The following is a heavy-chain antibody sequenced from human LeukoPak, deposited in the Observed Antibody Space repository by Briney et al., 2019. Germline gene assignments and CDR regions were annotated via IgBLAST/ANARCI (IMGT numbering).Heavy chain of an antibody. Sequence: SETLSLTCTVSGYSISSGYYWGWIRQPPGKGLAWIGSIYHSGSTDYNPSLKGRLTISVDTSKNQFSLKLSSVTAADSAVYYCARSIAVAGASPKDAFDIWGQGTMVTVSS. J-gene: IGHJ3*02. CDR2: IYHSGST. CDR1: GYSISSGYY. V-gene: IGHV4-38-2*02. D-gene: IGHD6-19*01. CDR3: ARSIAVAGASPKDAFDI.